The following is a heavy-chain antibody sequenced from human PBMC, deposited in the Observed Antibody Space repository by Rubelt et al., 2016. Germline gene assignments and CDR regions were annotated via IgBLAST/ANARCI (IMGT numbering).Heavy chain of an antibody. J-gene: IGHJ4*02. CDR2: IDSDGTR. D-gene: IGHD5-18*01. V-gene: IGHV3-53*01. CDR3: AKDRRIQLWLVDY. CDR1: EFSVSTKY. Sequence: EVQLMESGGGLIQPGGSLRLSCAASEFSVSTKYMSWVRQAPGKGLEWVSVIDSDGTRDYADSVKGRFTISRDNSKNTLYLQMNSLRAEDTAVYYCAKDRRIQLWLVDYWGQGTLVTVAS.